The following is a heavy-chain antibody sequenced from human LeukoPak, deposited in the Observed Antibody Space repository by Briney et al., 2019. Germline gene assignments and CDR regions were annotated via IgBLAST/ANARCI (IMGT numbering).Heavy chain of an antibody. V-gene: IGHV3-23*01. Sequence: PGGSLRLSCAASGFTFSEYSMSWVRQAPGKGLEWVSNIRSNGGDTYYTASVKGRFTISRDNSKNTLYLEMNSLRAEDTAVYYCAKGGYTTWFDPWGQGTLVTVSS. D-gene: IGHD2-15*01. J-gene: IGHJ5*02. CDR2: IRSNGGDT. CDR1: GFTFSEYS. CDR3: AKGGYTTWFDP.